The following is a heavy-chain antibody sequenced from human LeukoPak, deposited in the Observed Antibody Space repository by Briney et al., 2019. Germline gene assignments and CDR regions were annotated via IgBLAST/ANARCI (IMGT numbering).Heavy chain of an antibody. CDR2: IYHSGST. J-gene: IGHJ4*02. V-gene: IGHV4-30-2*01. CDR1: GGSISSGGYS. D-gene: IGHD5-18*01. CDR3: ARQYSYGTFAY. Sequence: SQTLTLTCAVSGGSISSGGYSWSWIRQPPGKGLEWIGYIYHSGSTYYNPSLKSRVTISVDRSKNQFSLKLSSVTAADTAVYYCARQYSYGTFAYWGQGTLVTVSS.